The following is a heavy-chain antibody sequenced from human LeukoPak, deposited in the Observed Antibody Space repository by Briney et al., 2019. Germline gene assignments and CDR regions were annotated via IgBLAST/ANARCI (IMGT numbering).Heavy chain of an antibody. CDR1: GGSISSGGYY. CDR3: ARWWFASEIFDY. J-gene: IGHJ4*02. V-gene: IGHV4-31*03. Sequence: SETLSLTCTVSGGSISSGGYYWSWIRQHPGKGLEWIGYIYYSGSTYYNPSLKSRVTISVDTSKNQFSLKLGSVTAADTAVYYCARWWFASEIFDYWGQGTLVTVSS. CDR2: IYYSGST. D-gene: IGHD2-15*01.